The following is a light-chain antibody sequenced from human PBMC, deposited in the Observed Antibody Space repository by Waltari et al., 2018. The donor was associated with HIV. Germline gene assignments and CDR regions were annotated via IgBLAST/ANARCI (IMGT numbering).Light chain of an antibody. CDR2: DAS. CDR1: QSVSSN. J-gene: IGKJ1*01. Sequence: EIVMMQSPATLSVSPGERATLSCRASQSVSSNLAWYQQKPGQTPRLLIYDASNRATGIPARFSGSGSGTDFTLTISSLEPEDFAVYYCQQRSNWPPWTFGQGTKVEIK. CDR3: QQRSNWPPWT. V-gene: IGKV3-11*01.